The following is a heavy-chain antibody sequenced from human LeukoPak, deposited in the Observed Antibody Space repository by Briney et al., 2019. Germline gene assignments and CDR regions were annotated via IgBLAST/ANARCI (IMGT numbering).Heavy chain of an antibody. V-gene: IGHV3-53*01. D-gene: IGHD5-24*01. CDR1: GVTVSSNY. J-gene: IGHJ4*02. Sequence: GGSLRLSCAASGVTVSSNYMNWVRQAPGKGLEWVSVIYGGGNIYYADSVKGRFIISRDNSKNTLYLQMNSLRAENTAVYYCARGAGYNYPYYFDYWGQGTLVTVSS. CDR3: ARGAGYNYPYYFDY. CDR2: IYGGGNI.